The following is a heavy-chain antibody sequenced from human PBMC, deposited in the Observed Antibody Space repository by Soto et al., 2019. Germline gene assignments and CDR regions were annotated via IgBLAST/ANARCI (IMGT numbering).Heavy chain of an antibody. D-gene: IGHD2-15*01. CDR2: INPSGGST. J-gene: IGHJ6*02. CDR1: GYTFTSYY. CDR3: ASTSPYCSGGSCYPSYYYGMDV. Sequence: ASVKVSCKASGYTFTSYYMHWVRQAPGQGLEWMGIINPSGGSTSYAQKFQGRVTMTRDTSTSTVYMELSSLRSEDTAVYYCASTSPYCSGGSCYPSYYYGMDVWGQGTTVTVSS. V-gene: IGHV1-46*01.